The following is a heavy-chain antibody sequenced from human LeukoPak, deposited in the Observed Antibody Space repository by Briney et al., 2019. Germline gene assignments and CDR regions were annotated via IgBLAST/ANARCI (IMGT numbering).Heavy chain of an antibody. V-gene: IGHV4-39*07. CDR2: IYYSGST. Sequence: NASETLSLTCTVSGGSISSSSYYWGWIRQPPGKGLEWIGSIYYSGSTYYNPSLKSRVTISVDTSKNQFSLKLSSVTAADTAVYYCARVKKEGYAFDYWGQGTLVTVSS. CDR1: GGSISSSSYY. D-gene: IGHD5-12*01. J-gene: IGHJ4*02. CDR3: ARVKKEGYAFDY.